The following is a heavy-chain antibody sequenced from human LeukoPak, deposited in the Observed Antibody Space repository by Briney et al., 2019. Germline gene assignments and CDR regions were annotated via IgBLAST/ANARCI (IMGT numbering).Heavy chain of an antibody. CDR1: GASISSSY. Sequence: SETLSLTCNVSGASISSSYWNWIRQPAGKGLEWIGIIYTNGGTKYHPSLKSRVTMSVDRSKNQFSLKLTSVTAADTAVYYCASKTSGRIFDIWGQGTKVTVSS. D-gene: IGHD6-25*01. J-gene: IGHJ3*02. CDR2: IYTNGGT. V-gene: IGHV4-4*07. CDR3: ASKTSGRIFDI.